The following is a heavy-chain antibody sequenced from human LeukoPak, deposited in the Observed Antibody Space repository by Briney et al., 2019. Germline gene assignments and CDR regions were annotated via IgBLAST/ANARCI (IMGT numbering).Heavy chain of an antibody. V-gene: IGHV3-20*04. CDR3: ARDSGYTTSPGY. CDR2: INWNGGST. CDR1: GFTFDDYG. D-gene: IGHD3-16*02. J-gene: IGHJ4*02. Sequence: PGGSLRLSCVASGFTFDDYGMSWVRQAPGKGLEWVSGINWNGGSTGYADSVKGRFTISRDNAKYSLYLQMNSLRAEDTALYYCARDSGYTTSPGYWGQGTLVTVSS.